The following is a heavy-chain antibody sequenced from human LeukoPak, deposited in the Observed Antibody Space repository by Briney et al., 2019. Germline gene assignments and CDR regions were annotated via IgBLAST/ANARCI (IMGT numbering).Heavy chain of an antibody. D-gene: IGHD5-24*01. CDR3: ARGITYYFDY. V-gene: IGHV4-34*01. J-gene: IGHJ4*02. CDR2: INHSGST. Sequence: SETLSLTCAVYGGSFSGYYWSWIRQPPGKGLEWIGEINHSGSTNYNPSLKSRVTISVDTSKNQFSLKLSSVTAADTAVYYCARGITYYFDYWGQGTQVTVSS. CDR1: GGSFSGYY.